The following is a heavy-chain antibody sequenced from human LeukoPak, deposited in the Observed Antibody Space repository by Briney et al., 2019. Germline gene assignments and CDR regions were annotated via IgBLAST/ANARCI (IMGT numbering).Heavy chain of an antibody. J-gene: IGHJ3*02. D-gene: IGHD2-2*01. CDR1: GFTFSSYG. Sequence: GGSLRLSCAASGFTFSSYGMHWVRQAPGKGLEWVAFIRYDGSNKYYADSVKDRFTISRDNSKNTLYLQMNSLRAEDTAVYYCAKIKVVPARGAFDIWGQGTMVTVSS. V-gene: IGHV3-30*02. CDR2: IRYDGSNK. CDR3: AKIKVVPARGAFDI.